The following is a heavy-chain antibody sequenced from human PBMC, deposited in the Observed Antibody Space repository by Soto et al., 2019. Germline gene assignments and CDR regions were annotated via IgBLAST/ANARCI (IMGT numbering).Heavy chain of an antibody. CDR3: ARGNYYYYYYMDV. CDR1: GFTFSGYY. CDR2: ISSSGSTI. J-gene: IGHJ6*03. V-gene: IGHV3-11*01. Sequence: PGGSLRLSCAASGFTFSGYYMSWIRQAPGKGLEWVSYISSSGSTIYYADSVKGRFTISRDNAKNSLYLQMNSLRAEDTAVYYCARGNYYYYYYMDVWGKGTTVTVSS.